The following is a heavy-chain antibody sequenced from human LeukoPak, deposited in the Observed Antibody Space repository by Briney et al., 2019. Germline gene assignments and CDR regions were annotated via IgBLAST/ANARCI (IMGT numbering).Heavy chain of an antibody. V-gene: IGHV3-74*01. Sequence: GGSLRLSCAASGFTFSSYWMSWVRQAPGKGLVWVSRINSDGSSTSYADSVKGRFTISRDNAKNTLYLQMNSLRAEDTAVYYCARGRYFDWLLWYWGQGTLVTVSS. J-gene: IGHJ4*02. CDR1: GFTFSSYW. CDR2: INSDGSST. CDR3: ARGRYFDWLLWY. D-gene: IGHD3-9*01.